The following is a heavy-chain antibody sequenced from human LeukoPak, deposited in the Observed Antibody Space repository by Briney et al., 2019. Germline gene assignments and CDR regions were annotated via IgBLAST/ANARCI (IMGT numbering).Heavy chain of an antibody. CDR3: AKDGRGVVTNWFDP. J-gene: IGHJ5*02. Sequence: PGGSLRLYCAASGFTFSSYAMSWVRQAPGKGLEWVSAISGSGGSTYYADPVKGRFTISRDNSKNTLYLQMNSLRAEDTAVYYCAKDGRGVVTNWFDPWGQGTLVTVSS. CDR2: ISGSGGST. V-gene: IGHV3-23*01. CDR1: GFTFSSYA. D-gene: IGHD3-3*01.